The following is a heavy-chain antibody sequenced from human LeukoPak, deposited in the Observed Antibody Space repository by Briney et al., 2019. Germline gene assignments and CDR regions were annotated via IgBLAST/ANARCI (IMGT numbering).Heavy chain of an antibody. CDR2: ISAYNGNT. D-gene: IGHD2-15*01. J-gene: IGHJ5*02. CDR3: ARDLWAVAVVAATAPFDP. V-gene: IGHV1-18*01. CDR1: GYTFTSYG. Sequence: GASVKVSCKASGYTFTSYGISWVRQAPGQGLEWMGWISAYNGNTNYAQKLQGRVTMTTDTSTSTAYMELRSLRSDDTAVYYCARDLWAVAVVAATAPFDPWGQGTLVTVSS.